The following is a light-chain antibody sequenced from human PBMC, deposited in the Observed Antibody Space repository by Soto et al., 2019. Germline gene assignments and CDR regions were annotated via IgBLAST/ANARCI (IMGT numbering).Light chain of an antibody. CDR1: SSDVGGYNY. CDR2: EVS. J-gene: IGLJ2*01. CDR3: SSYTSSSILL. Sequence: QSVLTQPPSVSGSPGQSVTISCTGSSSDVGGYNYVSWYQQHPGKAPKLMIFEVSNRPSGVSNRFSGSKSGNSASLTISGLQAEDEADYYCSSYTSSSILLFGGGTKVTVL. V-gene: IGLV2-14*01.